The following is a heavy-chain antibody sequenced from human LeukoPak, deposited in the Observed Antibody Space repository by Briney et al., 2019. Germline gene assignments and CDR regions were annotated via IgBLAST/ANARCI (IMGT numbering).Heavy chain of an antibody. CDR2: ISSDGSDK. D-gene: IGHD5-12*01. J-gene: IGHJ4*02. V-gene: IGHV3-30*03. CDR1: GVTFSSYG. Sequence: GGSLRLSCAASGVTFSSYGMHWVRQAPGKGLEWVALISSDGSDKLYGDSVKGRFTISRDDSKSTLYLQMNSPRAEDTAVYYCTTKVIRGNSGDDYDDWGQGTLVTVSS. CDR3: TTKVIRGNSGDDYDD.